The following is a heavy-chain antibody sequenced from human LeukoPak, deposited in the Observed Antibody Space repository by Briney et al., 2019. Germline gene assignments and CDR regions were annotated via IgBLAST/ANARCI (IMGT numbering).Heavy chain of an antibody. J-gene: IGHJ4*02. Sequence: ASVKVSCKASGYSFSSYAITWVRQATGQGPEWMGWMNPESGSTGNAQKFHGRVTMTRDSSITTAYMELSSQRLEDTAVYYCTRAIRHQLLSDYWGQGTLVAVSS. CDR2: MNPESGST. CDR3: TRAIRHQLLSDY. D-gene: IGHD2-2*01. CDR1: GYSFSSYA. V-gene: IGHV1-8*01.